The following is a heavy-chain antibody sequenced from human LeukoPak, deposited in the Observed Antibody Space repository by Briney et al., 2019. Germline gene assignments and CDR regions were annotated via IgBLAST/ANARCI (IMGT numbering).Heavy chain of an antibody. CDR3: AKGHFASSSFFDY. Sequence: PGGSLRLSCAASKFNFAMSWVRQTADKRLEWVSAISGSGDATFYTDSAKGRFTISRDNSKNTPYLQMNNLRVEDTAVYYCAKGHFASSSFFDYWGQGTLVTVSS. V-gene: IGHV3-23*01. J-gene: IGHJ4*02. CDR1: KFNFA. D-gene: IGHD6-6*01. CDR2: ISGSGDAT.